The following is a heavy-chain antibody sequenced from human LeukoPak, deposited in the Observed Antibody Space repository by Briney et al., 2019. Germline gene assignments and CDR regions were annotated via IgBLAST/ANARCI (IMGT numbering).Heavy chain of an antibody. D-gene: IGHD3-3*01. Sequence: PGGSLRLSCAASGFTFSSYSMNWVRKAPGKGLEWVSSISSSSSYIYYADSVKGRFTISRDNAKNTLYLQMNSLRAEDTAVYYCVRNLDFWGDSEDYWGQGTLVTVSS. V-gene: IGHV3-21*01. CDR2: ISSSSSYI. CDR3: VRNLDFWGDSEDY. CDR1: GFTFSSYS. J-gene: IGHJ4*02.